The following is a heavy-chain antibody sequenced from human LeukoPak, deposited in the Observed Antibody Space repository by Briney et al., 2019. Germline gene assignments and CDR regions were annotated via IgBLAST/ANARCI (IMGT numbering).Heavy chain of an antibody. D-gene: IGHD6-13*01. J-gene: IGHJ4*02. Sequence: GASAKVSCKASGYTFTDYYMHWVRQAPGQGLEWMGWINPNSGGTNYATKFQGRVTMNRDKSISTAYMEVSRLTSDDTAVYYCATDSRRTPLSHWGQGTLVTVSS. CDR2: INPNSGGT. CDR1: GYTFTDYY. V-gene: IGHV1-2*02. CDR3: ATDSRRTPLSH.